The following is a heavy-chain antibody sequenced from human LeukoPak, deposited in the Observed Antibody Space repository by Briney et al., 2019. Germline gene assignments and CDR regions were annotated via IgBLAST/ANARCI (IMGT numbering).Heavy chain of an antibody. Sequence: GGSLRLSCSASGFTFSTYYMNWVSQAPGKGLEWVSFITGSSSYIYYTDSVKGRFTISRDNAKNSLFLQMNSLRDEDTAVYYCASGFSSSPYFDYWGQGTLVTVSS. V-gene: IGHV3-21*01. J-gene: IGHJ4*02. CDR2: ITGSSSYI. D-gene: IGHD6-6*01. CDR1: GFTFSTYY. CDR3: ASGFSSSPYFDY.